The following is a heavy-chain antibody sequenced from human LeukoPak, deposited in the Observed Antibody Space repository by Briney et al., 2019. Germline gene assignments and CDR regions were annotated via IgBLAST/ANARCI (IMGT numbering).Heavy chain of an antibody. D-gene: IGHD6-19*01. CDR3: AKDRVRGGWYYFDY. CDR1: GFNFSSYG. V-gene: IGHV3-30*18. J-gene: IGHJ4*02. CDR2: ISDDGSNK. Sequence: AGGSLRLSCAASGFNFSSYGMHWVRQAPGKGLEWVAVISDDGSNKYYGDSVKGRFTISRDNSKNTLYLQMNSLRAEDTAVYYCAKDRVRGGWYYFDYWGPGTLVTVSS.